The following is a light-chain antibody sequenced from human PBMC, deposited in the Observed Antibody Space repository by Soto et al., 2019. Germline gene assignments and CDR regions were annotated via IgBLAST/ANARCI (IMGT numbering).Light chain of an antibody. V-gene: IGLV2-23*01. CDR1: SSDVGSYKL. Sequence: QSVLTQPASVSGSPGQSITISCTGTSSDVGSYKLVSWYQQHPGKAPQLMIYDGSERPSGVSNRFSGSKSGNTASLAISGLQAEDEADYYCCSYAARSTSVVFGGGTKRTVL. CDR3: CSYAARSTSVV. J-gene: IGLJ2*01. CDR2: DGS.